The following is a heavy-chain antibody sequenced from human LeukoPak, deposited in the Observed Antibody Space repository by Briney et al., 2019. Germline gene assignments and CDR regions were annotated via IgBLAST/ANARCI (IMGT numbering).Heavy chain of an antibody. J-gene: IGHJ3*02. CDR3: ARQPAATAAFDI. Sequence: SETLSLTCTVSGGSINSYYWSWIRQAPGKGLEWIGYIYYTGGEINYNPSLKSRLTISVDTSKNQFSLMLTSVTAADTAVYYCARQPAATAAFDIWAQWTMVTVSS. CDR1: GGSINSYY. D-gene: IGHD5-18*01. CDR2: IYYTGGEI. V-gene: IGHV4-59*08.